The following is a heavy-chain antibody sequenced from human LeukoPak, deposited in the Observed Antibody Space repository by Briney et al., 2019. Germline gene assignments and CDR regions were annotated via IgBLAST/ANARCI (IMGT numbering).Heavy chain of an antibody. V-gene: IGHV1-46*01. Sequence: ASVKVSCKASGYTFTSYYMHWVRQAPGQGLEWMGLINPSGGSTSYAQKFQGRVTMTRDTSTSTVYMELSSLRSEDTAVYYCARGEYYDSSGYGALNWFDPWGQGTLVTVSS. CDR1: GYTFTSYY. D-gene: IGHD3-22*01. J-gene: IGHJ5*02. CDR2: INPSGGST. CDR3: ARGEYYDSSGYGALNWFDP.